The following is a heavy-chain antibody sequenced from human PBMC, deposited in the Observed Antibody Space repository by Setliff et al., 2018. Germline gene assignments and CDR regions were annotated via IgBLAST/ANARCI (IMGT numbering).Heavy chain of an antibody. CDR2: IIPIFGTA. CDR3: ARASGGNSVEDGFDI. V-gene: IGHV1-69*13. D-gene: IGHD1-26*01. Sequence: GASVKVSCKASGGTFSSYAISWVRQAPGQGLEWMGGIIPIFGTANYAQKFQGRVTITADESTSTAYMELSSLRSEDTAVYYCARASGGNSVEDGFDIWGQGTMVTVS. J-gene: IGHJ3*02. CDR1: GGTFSSYA.